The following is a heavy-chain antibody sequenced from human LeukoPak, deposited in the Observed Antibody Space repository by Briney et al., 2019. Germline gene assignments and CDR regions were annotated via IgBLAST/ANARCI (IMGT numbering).Heavy chain of an antibody. CDR3: AREDNWNDEGGIDY. Sequence: PSETLSLTCNVSGVSISSSSYYWGWIRQPPGKGLEWIGSIYSSGSTYYNSSLKSRVTISIDTSKNQFSLKLSSVTAADTAVYYCAREDNWNDEGGIDYWGQGTLVTVSS. V-gene: IGHV4-39*07. J-gene: IGHJ4*02. CDR2: IYSSGST. D-gene: IGHD1-1*01. CDR1: GVSISSSSYY.